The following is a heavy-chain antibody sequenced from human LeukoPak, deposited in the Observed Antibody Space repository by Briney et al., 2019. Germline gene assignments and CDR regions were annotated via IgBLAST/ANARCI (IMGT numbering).Heavy chain of an antibody. Sequence: GRSLRLSCAASGFTFSSYGMHWVRQAPGKGLEWVAVIWYDGSNKYYADSVKGRFTISRDKSKNTLYLLMISLRAEDTAVYYCAIRKQQVVPPRAYPYYYGMDVWGQGTTVTVSS. J-gene: IGHJ6*02. V-gene: IGHV3-33*01. CDR3: AIRKQQVVPPRAYPYYYGMDV. CDR2: IWYDGSNK. CDR1: GFTFSSYG. D-gene: IGHD6-13*01.